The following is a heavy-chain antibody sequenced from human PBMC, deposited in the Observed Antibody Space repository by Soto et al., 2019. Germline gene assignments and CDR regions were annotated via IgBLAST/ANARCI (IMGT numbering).Heavy chain of an antibody. CDR1: GFTFSSYS. J-gene: IGHJ4*02. Sequence: GGSLRLSCAASGFTFSSYSMNWIRQAPGKGLVWVSSISSSSSYIYYAESVKGRFTISRDNAKNSLYLQMNSLRAEDTAVYYCARESHYFDYWGQGTRGIVAS. CDR3: ARESHYFDY. CDR2: ISSSSSYI. V-gene: IGHV3-21*01.